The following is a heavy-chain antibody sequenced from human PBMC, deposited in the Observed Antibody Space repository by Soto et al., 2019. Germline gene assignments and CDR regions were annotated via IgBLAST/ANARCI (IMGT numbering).Heavy chain of an antibody. V-gene: IGHV1-18*01. D-gene: IGHD2-8*01. J-gene: IGHJ4*02. CDR3: ARVVNGMTGGDY. Sequence: ASVKVSCKASGYTFNNYPIIWVRQAPGQGLEWMGWFNTYNGDTKYAERFQGRFTMTTDASTSTAYMELRSLTSDDTAVFYCARVVNGMTGGDYWGQGTLVTVS. CDR2: FNTYNGDT. CDR1: GYTFNNYP.